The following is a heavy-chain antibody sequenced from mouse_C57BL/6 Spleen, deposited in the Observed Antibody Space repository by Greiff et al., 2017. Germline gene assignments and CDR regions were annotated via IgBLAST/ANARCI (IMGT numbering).Heavy chain of an antibody. CDR2: IHPNSGST. J-gene: IGHJ2*01. CDR3: ARRYYGSSSFFDY. D-gene: IGHD1-1*01. CDR1: GYTFTSYW. V-gene: IGHV1-64*01. Sequence: QVHVKQPGAELVKPGASVKLSCKASGYTFTSYWMHWVKPRPGQGLEWIGMIHPNSGSTNYNEKFKSKATLTVDKSSSTAYMQLSSLTSEDSAVYYCARRYYGSSSFFDYWGQGTTLTVSS.